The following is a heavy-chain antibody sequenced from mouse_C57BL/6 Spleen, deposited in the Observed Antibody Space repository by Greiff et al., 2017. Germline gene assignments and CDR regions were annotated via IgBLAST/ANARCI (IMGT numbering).Heavy chain of an antibody. D-gene: IGHD1-1*01. V-gene: IGHV1-81*01. J-gene: IGHJ3*01. CDR2: IYPRSGNT. CDR1: GYTFTSYG. Sequence: QVQLKESGAELARPGASVKLSCKASGYTFTSYGISWVKQRTGQGLEWIGEIYPRSGNTYYNEQFKGKATLTADKSSSTAYMELRSLTSEDSAVYFCARSPITTVVEVFAYWGKGTLVTVSA. CDR3: ARSPITTVVEVFAY.